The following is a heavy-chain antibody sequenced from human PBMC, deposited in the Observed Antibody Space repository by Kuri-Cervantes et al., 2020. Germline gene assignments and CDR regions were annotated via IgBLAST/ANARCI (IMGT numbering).Heavy chain of an antibody. V-gene: IGHV3-53*05. D-gene: IGHD4-17*01. CDR1: GFTVSSNY. CDR3: AKDFGATVTTIWYFDL. CDR2: IYSGGST. J-gene: IGHJ2*01. Sequence: GGSLRLSCAASGFTVSSNYMSWVRQAPGKGLEWVSVIYSGGSTYYADSVKGRFTISRDNSKNTLYLQMNSLRAEDTAVYYCAKDFGATVTTIWYFDLWGRGTLVTVSS.